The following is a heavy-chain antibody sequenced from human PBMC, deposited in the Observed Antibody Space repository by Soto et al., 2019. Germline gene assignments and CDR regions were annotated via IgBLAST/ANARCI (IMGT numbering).Heavy chain of an antibody. D-gene: IGHD2-15*01. V-gene: IGHV1-58*02. CDR3: EAPVRYCSGGSCYYFDY. CDR1: GFTFTSSA. Sequence: ASVKVSCKASGFTFTSSAMQWVRQARGQRLEWIGWIVVGSGNTNYAQKFQERVTITRDRSTSTAYMELSSLGPEDTAVYYCEAPVRYCSGGSCYYFDYWGQGTLVTVSS. CDR2: IVVGSGNT. J-gene: IGHJ4*02.